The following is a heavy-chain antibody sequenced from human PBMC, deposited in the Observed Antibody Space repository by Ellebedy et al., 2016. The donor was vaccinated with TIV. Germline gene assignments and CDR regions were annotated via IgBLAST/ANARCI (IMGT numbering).Heavy chain of an antibody. CDR1: GGSISSGAYY. J-gene: IGHJ4*02. CDR2: IYTSGSP. V-gene: IGHV4-61*02. D-gene: IGHD3-3*01. Sequence: SETLSLTXTVSGGSISSGAYYWTWIRQPAGKGLEWIGRIYTSGSPIYNPSLKSRVTMSIDTSKTHFSLEVNSVTAADTAVYYCASLTIPGGSDFWGQGTLVTVSS. CDR3: ASLTIPGGSDF.